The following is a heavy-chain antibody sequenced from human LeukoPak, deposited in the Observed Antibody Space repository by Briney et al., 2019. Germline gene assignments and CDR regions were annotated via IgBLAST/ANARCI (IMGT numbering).Heavy chain of an antibody. CDR2: IWYDGSNK. J-gene: IGHJ6*02. D-gene: IGHD4-17*01. Sequence: GGSLRLSCAASGFTFSSYGMHWVRQAPGKGLEWVAVIWYDGSNKYYADSVKGRFTISRDNSKNTLYLQMNSLRAEDTAVYYCARDPAGDYSYYYGMDVWGQGTTVTVSS. CDR1: GFTFSSYG. V-gene: IGHV3-33*08. CDR3: ARDPAGDYSYYYGMDV.